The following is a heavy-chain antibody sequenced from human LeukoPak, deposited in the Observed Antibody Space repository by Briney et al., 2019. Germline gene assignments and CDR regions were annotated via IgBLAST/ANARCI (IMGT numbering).Heavy chain of an antibody. Sequence: GASVKVSCKASGDTFSTYSTSWVRQAPGQGLEWMGDILPVFGTSNSAQKFQGRLTITADESTSTVYMELRSLRSDDTAVYYCARDLGWRDSSGSSDYWGQGTLVTVSS. D-gene: IGHD3-22*01. V-gene: IGHV1-69*13. CDR1: GDTFSTYS. CDR2: ILPVFGTS. J-gene: IGHJ4*02. CDR3: ARDLGWRDSSGSSDY.